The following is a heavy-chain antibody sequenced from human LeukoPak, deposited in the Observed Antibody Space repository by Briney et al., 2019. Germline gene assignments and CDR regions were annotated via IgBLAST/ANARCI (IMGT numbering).Heavy chain of an antibody. CDR1: GYTFTGYY. J-gene: IGHJ4*02. V-gene: IGHV1-2*02. CDR2: IHPNSGGT. Sequence: ASVKVSCKASGYTFTGYYMHWVRQAPGQGLEWMGWIHPNSGGTNYAQKFQGRVTMTRDTSISTAYMELSRLRSDDTAVYYCARATYYDILTGYYPPLYFDYWGQGTLVTVSP. D-gene: IGHD3-9*01. CDR3: ARATYYDILTGYYPPLYFDY.